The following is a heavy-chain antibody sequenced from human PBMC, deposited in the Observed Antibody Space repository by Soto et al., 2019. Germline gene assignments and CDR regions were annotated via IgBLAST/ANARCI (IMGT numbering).Heavy chain of an antibody. CDR3: ARQIYDSDTGPNFQYYFDS. D-gene: IGHD3-22*01. J-gene: IGHJ4*02. CDR2: IDPSDSQT. Sequence: RESLKISCKGSGYSFAGYWITWVRQKPGKGLEWMGRIDPSDSQTYYSPSFRGHVTISVTKSITTVFLQWSSLRASDTAMYYCARQIYDSDTGPNFQYYFDSWGQGTPGTGSA. V-gene: IGHV5-10-1*01. CDR1: GYSFAGYW.